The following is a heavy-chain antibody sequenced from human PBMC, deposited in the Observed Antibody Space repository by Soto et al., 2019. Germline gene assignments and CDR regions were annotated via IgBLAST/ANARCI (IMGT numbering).Heavy chain of an antibody. CDR3: ARGAGVVMVYYYGMDV. CDR2: IYYSGST. CDR1: GGSISSYY. V-gene: IGHV4-59*01. J-gene: IGHJ6*02. Sequence: QVQLQESGPGLVKPSETLSLTCTVSGGSISSYYWSWIRQPPGKGLEWIGYIYYSGSTNYNPSLKSLVNISVDTSKNQFSLKLSSVTAADTAVYYCARGAGVVMVYYYGMDVWGQGTTVTVSS. D-gene: IGHD3-3*01.